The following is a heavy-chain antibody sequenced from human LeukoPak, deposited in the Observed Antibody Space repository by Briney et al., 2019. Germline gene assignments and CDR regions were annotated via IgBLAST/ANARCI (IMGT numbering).Heavy chain of an antibody. J-gene: IGHJ4*02. D-gene: IGHD3-22*01. CDR3: ASGGFNYYDSRATMDY. CDR1: GFTFNSYA. V-gene: IGHV3-30-3*01. Sequence: GGSLRLSCAASGFTFNSYAMHWVRQAPGKGLEWVALISYGGSNKYYADSVKGRFTISRDNSKNTLFLQMNSLRAGDTAVYYCASGGFNYYDSRATMDYWGQGALVTVSS. CDR2: ISYGGSNK.